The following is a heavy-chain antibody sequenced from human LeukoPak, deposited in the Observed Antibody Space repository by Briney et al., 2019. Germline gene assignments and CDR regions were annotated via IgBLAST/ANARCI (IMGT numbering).Heavy chain of an antibody. CDR2: IDGSGAYT. D-gene: IGHD6-13*01. J-gene: IGHJ5*02. CDR1: GFTFTNYA. CDR3: ARGSAAAGTYWFDP. V-gene: IGHV3-23*01. Sequence: GGSLRLSCAASGFTFTNYAMTWVRQAPGKGLEWVSGIDGSGAYTYYADSVKGRFTISRDNSKNTLYLQMNSLRAEDTAIYYCARGSAAAGTYWFDPWGQGTLVTVSS.